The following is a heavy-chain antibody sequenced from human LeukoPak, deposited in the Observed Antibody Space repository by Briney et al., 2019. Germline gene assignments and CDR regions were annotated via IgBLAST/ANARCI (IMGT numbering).Heavy chain of an antibody. CDR3: ARVGPNVLRYFDLPDY. D-gene: IGHD3-9*01. J-gene: IGHJ4*02. CDR1: GFTFSSYS. V-gene: IGHV3-21*01. Sequence: GGSLRLSCAASGFTFSSYSMNWVRQAPGKGLEWVSSISSSSSYIYYAGSVKGRFTISRDNAKNSLYLQMNSLRAEDTAVYYCARVGPNVLRYFDLPDYWGQGTLVTVSS. CDR2: ISSSSSYI.